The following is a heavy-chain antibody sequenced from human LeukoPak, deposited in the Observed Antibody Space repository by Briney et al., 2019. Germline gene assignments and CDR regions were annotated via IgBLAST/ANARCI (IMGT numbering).Heavy chain of an antibody. CDR1: GGSFSGYY. CDR2: INHSGST. Sequence: PSETLSLTCAVYGGSFSGYYWSWIRQPPGKGLEWIGEINHSGSTNYNPSLKSRVTISVDTSENQFSLKLSSVTAADTAVYYCARSSMVPDYWGQGTLVTVSS. V-gene: IGHV4-34*01. D-gene: IGHD6-13*01. CDR3: ARSSMVPDY. J-gene: IGHJ4*02.